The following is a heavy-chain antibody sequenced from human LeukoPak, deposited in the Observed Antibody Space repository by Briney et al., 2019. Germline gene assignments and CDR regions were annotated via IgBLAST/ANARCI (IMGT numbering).Heavy chain of an antibody. V-gene: IGHV3-33*01. Sequence: PGGSLRLSCAASGFSFSNHGMHWVRQAPGKRLEWLAVIWDDGNNKRYANSVNGRFTISRDNSENTLYLQMNGLTAEDTAMYYCARDSYQDYYGRFDPWGQGTLVTVSS. CDR2: IWDDGNNK. CDR3: ARDSYQDYYGRFDP. J-gene: IGHJ5*02. D-gene: IGHD3-10*01. CDR1: GFSFSNHG.